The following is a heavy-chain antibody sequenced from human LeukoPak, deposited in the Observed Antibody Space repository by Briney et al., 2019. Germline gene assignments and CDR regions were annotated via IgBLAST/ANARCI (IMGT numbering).Heavy chain of an antibody. D-gene: IGHD1-26*01. Sequence: PGGSLRLSCAASEFTVSSNYMSWVRQAPGKGLEWVSVIYSGGSTFYADSVEGRFTISRHSSKNTLYLQMNSLRAEDTAVYYYAKSTRELGAPSFDYWGQGTLVTVSS. CDR1: EFTVSSNY. CDR3: AKSTRELGAPSFDY. CDR2: IYSGGST. V-gene: IGHV3-53*01. J-gene: IGHJ4*02.